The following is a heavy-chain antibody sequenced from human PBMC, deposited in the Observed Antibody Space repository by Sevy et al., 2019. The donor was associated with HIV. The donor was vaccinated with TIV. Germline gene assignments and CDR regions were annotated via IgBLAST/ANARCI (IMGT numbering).Heavy chain of an antibody. J-gene: IGHJ6*02. CDR1: GYTFSGYD. V-gene: IGHV1-8*02. D-gene: IGHD6-13*01. CDR2: MNPDSGRR. Sequence: ASVKVSCKASGYTFSGYDINWVRQATGQGLEWMGWMNPDSGRRGYAPKFQGRVTMTTNTSIDTAYMELRRLRSEDSAVYYCARADLDSSTFFYYYGMDVWRQGTTVTVSS. CDR3: ARADLDSSTFFYYYGMDV.